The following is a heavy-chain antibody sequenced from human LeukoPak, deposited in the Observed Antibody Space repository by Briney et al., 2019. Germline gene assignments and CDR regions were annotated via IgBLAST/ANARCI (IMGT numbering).Heavy chain of an antibody. Sequence: GGSLRLSCAASGFTFSSYEMNWVRQAPGKGLEWVSYISSSGSTIYYADSVKGRFTISRDNAKNSLYLQMNSLRAEDTAIYYCARDLKGHYYGSGSYFGAFDIWGQGTMVTVSS. D-gene: IGHD3-10*01. CDR2: ISSSGSTI. CDR1: GFTFSSYE. J-gene: IGHJ3*02. CDR3: ARDLKGHYYGSGSYFGAFDI. V-gene: IGHV3-48*03.